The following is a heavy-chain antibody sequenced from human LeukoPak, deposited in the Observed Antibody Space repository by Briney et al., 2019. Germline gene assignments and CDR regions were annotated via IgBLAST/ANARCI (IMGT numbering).Heavy chain of an antibody. CDR2: IYYSGST. J-gene: IGHJ3*02. V-gene: IGHV4-59*01. D-gene: IGHD1-26*01. CDR3: AREGGSYYAFDI. Sequence: SETLSLTCTVSGGSISSYYWSWIRQPPGKGLEWIGYIYYSGSTNYNPSLKSRVTISVDTSKNQFSLKLSSVTAADTAVYYCAREGGSYYAFDIWGQGTMVTVSS. CDR1: GGSISSYY.